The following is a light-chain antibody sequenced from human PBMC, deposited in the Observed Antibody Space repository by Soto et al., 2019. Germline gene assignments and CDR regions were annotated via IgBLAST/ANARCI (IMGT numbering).Light chain of an antibody. J-gene: IGKJ1*01. CDR1: QSVSSY. CDR3: QQRSNWPRT. Sequence: EIVLTQSPATLSLSPGERATLSCRASQSVSSYLAWYHQKPGQAPRLLIYDASNRDTGIPARFSGSGSRTAFTLTISSLEPEDFAYYYCQQRSNWPRTFGQGTQVEIK. CDR2: DAS. V-gene: IGKV3-11*01.